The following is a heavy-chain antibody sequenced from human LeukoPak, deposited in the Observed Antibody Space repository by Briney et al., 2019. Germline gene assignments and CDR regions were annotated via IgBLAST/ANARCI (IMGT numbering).Heavy chain of an antibody. Sequence: SVKVSCKASGGTFSSYAISWVRQAPGQGLEWMGGIIPIFGTANYAQKFQGRVTITTDESTSTAYMELSSLRSEDTAVYYCARGLTPAWAFDIWGQGTMVTVSS. CDR3: ARGLTPAWAFDI. J-gene: IGHJ3*02. V-gene: IGHV1-69*05. CDR2: IIPIFGTA. D-gene: IGHD2-15*01. CDR1: GGTFSSYA.